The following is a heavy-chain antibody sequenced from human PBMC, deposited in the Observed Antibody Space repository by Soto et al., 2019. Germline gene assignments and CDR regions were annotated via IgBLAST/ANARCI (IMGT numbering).Heavy chain of an antibody. Sequence: QVQLQASGPGLVKPSETLSLTCTVSGGSISSYYWSWIRKPPGKGLEWMGYIYYSGSTNYNHSLKCRVPISVDTSKNQFSLKLSSVTAADTAMYYCARTYGRNFDYGGRGTRLTVSS. CDR3: ARTYGRNFDY. CDR2: IYYSGST. CDR1: GGSISSYY. J-gene: IGHJ4*02. D-gene: IGHD3-10*01. V-gene: IGHV4-59*01.